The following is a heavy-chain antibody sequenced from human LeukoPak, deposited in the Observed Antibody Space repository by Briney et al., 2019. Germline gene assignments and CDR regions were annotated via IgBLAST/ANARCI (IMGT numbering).Heavy chain of an antibody. CDR1: KFTFSDYS. D-gene: IGHD7-27*01. J-gene: IGHJ5*02. Sequence: PGGSLRLSCAASKFTFSDYSMSWFRQAPGKGLEWVGFIRSKAYGGTTEYAASVKGRFTISRDDSKSIAYLQMNSLQSEDTAVYYCTRNMLGIAWFDPWGQGTLVTVSS. CDR3: TRNMLGIAWFDP. CDR2: IRSKAYGGTT. V-gene: IGHV3-49*03.